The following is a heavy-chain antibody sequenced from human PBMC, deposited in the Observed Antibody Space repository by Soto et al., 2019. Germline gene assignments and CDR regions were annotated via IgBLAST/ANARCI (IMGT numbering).Heavy chain of an antibody. J-gene: IGHJ4*02. CDR3: AREKGYISGPKNFDY. D-gene: IGHD5-12*01. CDR1: GASISSGDYF. CDR2: IYDSGSS. V-gene: IGHV4-30-4*01. Sequence: SETLSLTCTVSGASISSGDYFWSWIRQSPGKGLEWIGYIYDSGSSYYNPSLKSRVTMSVDTSKNQFSLKLRSVTAADTAVYYCAREKGYISGPKNFDYWGQGTLVTVSS.